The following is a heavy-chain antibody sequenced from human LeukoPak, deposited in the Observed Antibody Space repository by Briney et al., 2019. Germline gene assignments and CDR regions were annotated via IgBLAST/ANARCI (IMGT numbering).Heavy chain of an antibody. Sequence: SVKVSCKASGGTFSSYAISWVRQAPGQGLEWMGRIIPILGIASYAQKFQGRVTITADKSTSTAYMELSSLRSEDTSVYYCARGQDYDILTGYPWGQGTLVTVSS. CDR3: ARGQDYDILTGYP. D-gene: IGHD3-9*01. CDR2: IIPILGIA. V-gene: IGHV1-69*04. CDR1: GGTFSSYA. J-gene: IGHJ4*02.